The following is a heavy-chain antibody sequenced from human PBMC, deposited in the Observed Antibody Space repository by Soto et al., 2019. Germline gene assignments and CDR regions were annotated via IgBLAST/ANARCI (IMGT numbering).Heavy chain of an antibody. CDR3: AIRTGQLAIISEFDGDWFFEV. CDR2: INPDSGGT. Sequence: QEQLVQSGAEVKKPGASLKVSCKASGYTFTDYYIHWVRQAPGQGLEWVGWINPDSGGTNLAQRFQGRVTMTSYTSINTAYMELSSLRSEDTAVYYCAIRTGQLAIISEFDGDWFFEVWGRGTLVTVSS. J-gene: IGHJ2*01. CDR1: GYTFTDYY. V-gene: IGHV1-2*02. D-gene: IGHD2-2*01.